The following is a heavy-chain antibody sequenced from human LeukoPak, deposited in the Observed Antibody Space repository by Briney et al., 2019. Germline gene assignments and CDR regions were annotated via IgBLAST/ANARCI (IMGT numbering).Heavy chain of an antibody. CDR1: GFTFSDHY. Sequence: PGGSLRLPCAASGFTFSDHYMDWVRQAPGKGLEWVGRTRNKANSYTTEYAASVKGRFTISRDDSKNSLYLQMNSLKTEDTAVYYCARVGVWFGDFDYWGQGTLVTVSS. D-gene: IGHD3-10*01. CDR2: TRNKANSYTT. V-gene: IGHV3-72*01. J-gene: IGHJ4*02. CDR3: ARVGVWFGDFDY.